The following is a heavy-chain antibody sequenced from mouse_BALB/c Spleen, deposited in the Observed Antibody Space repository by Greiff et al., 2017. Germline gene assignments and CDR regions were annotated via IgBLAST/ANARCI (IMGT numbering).Heavy chain of an antibody. V-gene: IGHV1-4*02. J-gene: IGHJ2*01. CDR2: INPSSGYT. CDR1: GYTFTSYT. D-gene: IGHD1-1*01. Sequence: VQVVESAAELARPGASVKMSCKASGYTFTSYTMHWVNQRPGQGLEWIGSINPSSGYTEYNQKFKDKTTLTADKSSSTAYMQLSSLTSEDSAVYYRASRVVAGDYGGQGTTVTVSS. CDR3: ASRVVAGDY.